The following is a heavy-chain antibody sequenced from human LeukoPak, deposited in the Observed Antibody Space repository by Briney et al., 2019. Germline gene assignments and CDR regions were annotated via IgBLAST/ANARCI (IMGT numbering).Heavy chain of an antibody. V-gene: IGHV3-7*01. D-gene: IGHD3-10*01. CDR2: INQDGSQK. CDR3: ARGSYYRGSGRLFHYYYYGMDV. J-gene: IGHJ6*02. CDR1: GVTFGRYW. Sequence: QPGGSLRLSCAVSGVTFGRYWMSWVRQAPGKGPEWVANINQDGSQKYYADSVKGRITVSRDNAKNSLYLQMNSLRVEDTAVYYCARGSYYRGSGRLFHYYYYGMDVWGQGTTVTVSS.